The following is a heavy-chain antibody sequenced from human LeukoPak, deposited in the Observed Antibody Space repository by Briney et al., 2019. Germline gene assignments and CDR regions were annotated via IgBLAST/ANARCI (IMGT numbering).Heavy chain of an antibody. CDR1: GFTFSSYS. Sequence: GGSLRLSCAASGFTFSSYSMNWVRQAPGMGLEWVSSISTSSIYIYYADSVKGRFTISRDNAKNSLYLQMNSLRAEDTAVYYCARGPEVVAAANNWFDPWGQGTLVTVSS. J-gene: IGHJ5*02. CDR2: ISTSSIYI. CDR3: ARGPEVVAAANNWFDP. D-gene: IGHD2-2*01. V-gene: IGHV3-21*01.